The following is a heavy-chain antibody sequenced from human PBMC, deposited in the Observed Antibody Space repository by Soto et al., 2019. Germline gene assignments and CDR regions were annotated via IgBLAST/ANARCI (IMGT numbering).Heavy chain of an antibody. Sequence: ASETLSLTCTVSGGSISRGGYFWSWIRQRPGKGLEWIGHIYYTGSTFYSPSLKSRVVISRDTPKNQFFLKLSSVTVADTAVYYCARVTTLFGVVIESFDYWGQGALVTVSS. J-gene: IGHJ4*02. D-gene: IGHD3-3*01. CDR1: GGSISRGGYF. CDR2: IYYTGST. CDR3: ARVTTLFGVVIESFDY. V-gene: IGHV4-31*03.